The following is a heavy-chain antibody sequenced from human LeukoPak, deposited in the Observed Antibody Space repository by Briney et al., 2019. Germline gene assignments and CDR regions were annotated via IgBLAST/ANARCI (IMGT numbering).Heavy chain of an antibody. CDR1: GASISSNIW. Sequence: SGTLSLTCAVSGASISSNIWWSWVRQPPGKGLEWIGQIFHTGSTTYIPSLKSRVTMSVDKSKNQFSLNQRSMTAADTAVYYCTRSPTKRIPEDYWGQGTLVTVSS. CDR2: IFHTGST. D-gene: IGHD2-21*01. V-gene: IGHV4-4*02. CDR3: TRSPTKRIPEDY. J-gene: IGHJ4*02.